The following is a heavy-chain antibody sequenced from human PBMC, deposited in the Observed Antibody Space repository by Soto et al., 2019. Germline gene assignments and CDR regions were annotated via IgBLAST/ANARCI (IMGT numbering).Heavy chain of an antibody. D-gene: IGHD1-26*01. J-gene: IGHJ4*02. CDR2: INPNTGNP. V-gene: IGHV7-4-1*01. CDR1: GYNFNSHS. Sequence: ASVKVSCKGSGYNFNSHSITWLRQAPLQGLEWMGCINPNTGNPTYEQGFTGRFVFSVDTSVSTVYLQIFILKADDSAVYYCARDRARGSFDYWGQGTLVTVSS. CDR3: ARDRARGSFDY.